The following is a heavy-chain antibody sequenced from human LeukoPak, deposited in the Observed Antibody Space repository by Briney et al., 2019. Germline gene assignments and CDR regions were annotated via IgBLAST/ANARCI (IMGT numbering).Heavy chain of an antibody. V-gene: IGHV4-34*01. CDR1: GGPFSGYY. CDR3: ARYSDSSGYYSGGLAFDI. J-gene: IGHJ3*02. D-gene: IGHD3-22*01. Sequence: SETLSLTCAVYGGPFSGYYWSWIRQPPGKGLEWIGEINHRGSTNYNPSVKSRVTISVDTSKNQFSLKLSYVTAADTAVYYCARYSDSSGYYSGGLAFDIWGQGTMVTVSS. CDR2: INHRGST.